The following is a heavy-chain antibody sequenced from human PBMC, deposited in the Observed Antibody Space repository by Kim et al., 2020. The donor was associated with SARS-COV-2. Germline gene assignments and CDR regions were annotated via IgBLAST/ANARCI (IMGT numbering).Heavy chain of an antibody. D-gene: IGHD2-8*01. V-gene: IGHV1-18*04. CDR1: GYTFTSYG. CDR2: ISAYNGNT. J-gene: IGHJ6*02. Sequence: ASVKVSCKASGYTFTSYGISWVRQAPGQGLEWMGWISAYNGNTNYAQKLQGRVTMTTDTSTSTAYMELRSLRSDDTAVYYCARDDSVRLRGSYYYYYGMDVWGQGTTVTVSS. CDR3: ARDDSVRLRGSYYYYYGMDV.